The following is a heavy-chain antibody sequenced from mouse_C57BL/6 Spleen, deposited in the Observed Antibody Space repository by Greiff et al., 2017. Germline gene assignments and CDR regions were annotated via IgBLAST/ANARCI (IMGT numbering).Heavy chain of an antibody. CDR3: ARSYYGRRGAMDY. J-gene: IGHJ4*01. CDR1: GYTFTSYW. Sequence: QVQLQQSGAELVKPGASVKLSCKASGYTFTSYWMQWVKQRPGQGLEWIGEIDPSDSYTNYNQKFKGKATLTVDTSSSTAYMQLSSLTSEDSAVYYCARSYYGRRGAMDYWGQGTSVTVAS. V-gene: IGHV1-50*01. D-gene: IGHD1-1*01. CDR2: IDPSDSYT.